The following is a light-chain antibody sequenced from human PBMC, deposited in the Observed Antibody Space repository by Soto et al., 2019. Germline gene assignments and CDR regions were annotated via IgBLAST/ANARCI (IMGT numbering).Light chain of an antibody. V-gene: IGLV1-51*01. CDR2: DNN. CDR1: SSNIGINY. J-gene: IGLJ2*01. Sequence: QAVVTQPPSVSAAPGQKVTISCSGSSSNIGINYVSWYQQLPGTAPKLLIYDNNKRPSGIPDRFSGSKSGTSATLGITGLQTGDEADYYCGTWDNSLSAGVFGGGTKLTVL. CDR3: GTWDNSLSAGV.